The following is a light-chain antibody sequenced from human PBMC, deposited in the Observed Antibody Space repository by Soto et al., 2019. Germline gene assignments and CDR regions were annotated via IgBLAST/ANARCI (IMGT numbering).Light chain of an antibody. V-gene: IGKV1-39*01. CDR3: QQSYSTLWT. CDR1: QSVSGW. Sequence: DIQMTQSPSTLSASVADTVTVTCRASQSVSGWLGWYQQKAGEAPKLMIYAASSLQSGVPSRFSGSGYGTDFNLTISSLQTEDFGTYYCQQSYSTLWTFGQGTKVDIK. CDR2: AAS. J-gene: IGKJ1*01.